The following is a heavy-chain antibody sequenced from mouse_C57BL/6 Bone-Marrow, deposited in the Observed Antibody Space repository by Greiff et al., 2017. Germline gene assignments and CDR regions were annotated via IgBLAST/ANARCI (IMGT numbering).Heavy chain of an antibody. CDR1: GFNIKDDY. CDR3: TTNGGY. J-gene: IGHJ2*01. Sequence: VQLQQSGAELVRPGASVKLSCTASGFNIKDDYMHWVKQRPDQGLEWIGWIDPENGDTEYASKFQGNATITADTSSNAAYLQLSSLTSEDTAVYYCTTNGGYWGQGTTLTVSS. CDR2: IDPENGDT. V-gene: IGHV14-4*01.